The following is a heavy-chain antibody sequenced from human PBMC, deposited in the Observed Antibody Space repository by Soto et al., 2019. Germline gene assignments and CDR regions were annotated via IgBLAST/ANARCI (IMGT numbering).Heavy chain of an antibody. CDR3: AKDQYYYGSGIFLILTGGLDP. CDR1: GFTFSSYA. D-gene: IGHD3-10*01. Sequence: GGSLRLSCAASGFTFSSYAMSWVRQAPGKGLEWVSAISGSGGSTYYADSVKGRFTISRDNSKNTLYLQMKSLRAEDTAVYYCAKDQYYYGSGIFLILTGGLDPWGQGTLVTVSS. V-gene: IGHV3-23*01. J-gene: IGHJ5*02. CDR2: ISGSGGST.